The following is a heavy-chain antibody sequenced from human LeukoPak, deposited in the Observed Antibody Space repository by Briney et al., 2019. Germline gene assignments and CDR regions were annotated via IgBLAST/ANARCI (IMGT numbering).Heavy chain of an antibody. V-gene: IGHV3-7*01. CDR3: ARDQILGFDWLNVY. CDR1: GFTFSSYW. J-gene: IGHJ4*02. D-gene: IGHD3-9*01. Sequence: GGSLRLSCAASGFTFSSYWMSWVRQAPGKGLEWVANIKQDGSEKYYVDSVKGQFTISRDNAKNSLYLQMNSLRAEDTAVYYCARDQILGFDWLNVYWGQGTLVTVSS. CDR2: IKQDGSEK.